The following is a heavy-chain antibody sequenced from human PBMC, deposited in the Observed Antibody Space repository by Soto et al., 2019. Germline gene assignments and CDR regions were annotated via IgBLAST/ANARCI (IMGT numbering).Heavy chain of an antibody. V-gene: IGHV1-18*01. Sequence: ASVKVSCKASGYTFTSYGIIWVRQAPGQGLEWMGWISAYNGNTNYAQKLQGRVTMTTDTSTSTAYMELRSLRSDDTAVYYCARDVRGWRPNWFDPWGQGTLVTVSS. D-gene: IGHD3-22*01. CDR1: GYTFTSYG. J-gene: IGHJ5*02. CDR3: ARDVRGWRPNWFDP. CDR2: ISAYNGNT.